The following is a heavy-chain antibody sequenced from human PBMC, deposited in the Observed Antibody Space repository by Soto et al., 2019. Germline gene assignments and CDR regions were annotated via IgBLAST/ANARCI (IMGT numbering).Heavy chain of an antibody. D-gene: IGHD3-10*01. J-gene: IGHJ4*02. CDR1: GFTFSSYD. Sequence: EVQLVESGGGLVQPGGSLRLSCAASGFTFSSYDMHWVHQATGKGLEWVSAIGTAGDTYYPGSVKGRFTISRENAKNSLYLQMNSLRAGDTAVYYCARGSYGSGIFDYWGQGTLVTVSS. CDR3: ARGSYGSGIFDY. V-gene: IGHV3-13*01. CDR2: IGTAGDT.